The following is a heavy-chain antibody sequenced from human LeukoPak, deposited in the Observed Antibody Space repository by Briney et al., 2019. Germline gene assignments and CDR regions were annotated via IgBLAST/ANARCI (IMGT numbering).Heavy chain of an antibody. CDR3: ARGPYCTNGVCSQYNWFDP. CDR2: INHSGST. D-gene: IGHD2-8*01. J-gene: IGHJ5*02. V-gene: IGHV4-34*01. Sequence: SETLSLTCAVYGGSFSGYYWSWIRQPPGKGLEWIGEINHSGSTNYNPSLKSPLTISVDTSKNQFSLKLSSVTAADTAVYYCARGPYCTNGVCSQYNWFDPWGQGTLVTVSS. CDR1: GGSFSGYY.